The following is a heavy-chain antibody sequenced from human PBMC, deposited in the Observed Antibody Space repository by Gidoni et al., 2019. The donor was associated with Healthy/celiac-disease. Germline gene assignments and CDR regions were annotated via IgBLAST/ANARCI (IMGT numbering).Heavy chain of an antibody. D-gene: IGHD6-19*01. CDR2: ISYNGSNK. V-gene: IGHV3-30-3*01. J-gene: IGHJ4*02. Sequence: QGQLGGSGGGVVRPGRSMRLPGAAFDSTFSSYAMHWGRQAPGKGLELVAVISYNGSNKYYADYVKGRFTISIDNSKNTLYLQMNSLRAEYTAVYYCAREGQWRVPSFDYWGQGTLVTVSS. CDR1: DSTFSSYA. CDR3: AREGQWRVPSFDY.